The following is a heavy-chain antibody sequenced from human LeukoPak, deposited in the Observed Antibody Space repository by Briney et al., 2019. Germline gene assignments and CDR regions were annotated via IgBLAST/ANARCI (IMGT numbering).Heavy chain of an antibody. V-gene: IGHV3-23*01. CDR3: AKVPPGYCSSTSCFGYYFNY. Sequence: GGSLRLSCAASGFTFSSYAMSWVRQAPGKGLEWASAISGSGGSTYYADSVKGRFTISRDNSKNTLYLQMNSLRAEDTAVYYCAKVPPGYCSSTSCFGYYFNYWGQGTLVTVSS. CDR1: GFTFSSYA. CDR2: ISGSGGST. D-gene: IGHD2-2*01. J-gene: IGHJ4*02.